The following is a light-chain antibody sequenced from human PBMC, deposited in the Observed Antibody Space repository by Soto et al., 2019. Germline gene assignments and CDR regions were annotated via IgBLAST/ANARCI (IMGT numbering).Light chain of an antibody. CDR1: QSVSNY. CDR2: DAS. Sequence: EIVLTQSPATLSLSPGDRATLSCRASQSVSNYLAWYQQRPGQAPRLLIYDASNRAAGIPARFSGSGSGTDFSLTISSLEPEDFAVYYCQQRRNSVTFGQGTDWRL. CDR3: QQRRNSVT. J-gene: IGKJ5*01. V-gene: IGKV3-11*01.